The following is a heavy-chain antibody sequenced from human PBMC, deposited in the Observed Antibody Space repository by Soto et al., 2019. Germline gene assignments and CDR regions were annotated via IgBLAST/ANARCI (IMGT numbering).Heavy chain of an antibody. J-gene: IGHJ6*02. CDR3: ARRGRGIGGYYYGMDV. V-gene: IGHV5-10-1*01. CDR2: IDPSDSYT. Sequence: ESLKISCKGSGYSFTSYWISWVRQMPGKGLEWMGRIDPSDSYTNYSPSFQGHVTISADKPISTAYLQWSSLKASDTAMYYCARRGRGIGGYYYGMDVWGQGTTVTV. D-gene: IGHD3-16*01. CDR1: GYSFTSYW.